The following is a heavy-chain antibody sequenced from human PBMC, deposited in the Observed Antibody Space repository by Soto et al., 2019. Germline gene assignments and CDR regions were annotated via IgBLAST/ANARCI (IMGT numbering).Heavy chain of an antibody. V-gene: IGHV1-69*13. J-gene: IGHJ4*02. D-gene: IGHD6-19*01. Sequence: GASVKVSCKASGCTFSSYAISWVRQAPGQGLEWMGGIIPIFGTANYAQKFQGRVTITADESTSTAYMELSSLRSEDTAVYYCAVAGTGYFDYWGQGTLVTVSS. CDR1: GCTFSSYA. CDR2: IIPIFGTA. CDR3: AVAGTGYFDY.